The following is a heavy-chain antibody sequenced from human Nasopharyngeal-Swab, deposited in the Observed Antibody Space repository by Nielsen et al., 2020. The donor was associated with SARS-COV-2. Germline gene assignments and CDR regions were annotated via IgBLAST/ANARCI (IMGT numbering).Heavy chain of an antibody. Sequence: GESLKISCEASGFNFSSYWMHWVRQAPGKGLVWVSRTNEDETTTEYADSVKGRFAISRDNAKNTLYLQMNSLRAEDTAIYYCASDLSGRGDYWGQGTLVTVAS. J-gene: IGHJ4*02. V-gene: IGHV3-74*01. CDR2: TNEDETTT. CDR1: GFNFSSYW. CDR3: ASDLSGRGDY. D-gene: IGHD6-19*01.